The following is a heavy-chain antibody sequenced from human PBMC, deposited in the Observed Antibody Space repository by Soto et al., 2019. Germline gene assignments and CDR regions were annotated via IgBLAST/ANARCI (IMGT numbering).Heavy chain of an antibody. V-gene: IGHV1-69*12. J-gene: IGHJ4*02. CDR3: ARMGGPRGTVTPDY. Sequence: QVQLVQSGAEVKKPGSSVKVSCKASGGTFSSYAISWVRQAPGQGLEWMGGIIPIFGTANYAQKFQGRVTXXAXEXXSTAYMELSSLRSEDTAVYYCARMGGPRGTVTPDYWGQGTLVTVSS. CDR1: GGTFSSYA. D-gene: IGHD4-17*01. CDR2: IIPIFGTA.